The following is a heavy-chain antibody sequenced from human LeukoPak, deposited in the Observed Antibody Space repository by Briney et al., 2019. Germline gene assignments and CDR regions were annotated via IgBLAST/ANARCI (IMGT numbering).Heavy chain of an antibody. J-gene: IGHJ3*02. D-gene: IGHD3-22*01. Sequence: PSEILSFTCTVSGASISSSSYYCGWVRQPPGEGLEWIGGIYYSGSTYYNPSLKSRVIISVDTSKNQFSLTLSSVTAADTAVYYCARERMNTMIDEVNDAFDIWGQGTVITVTS. CDR3: ARERMNTMIDEVNDAFDI. CDR1: GASISSSSYY. CDR2: IYYSGST. V-gene: IGHV4-39*07.